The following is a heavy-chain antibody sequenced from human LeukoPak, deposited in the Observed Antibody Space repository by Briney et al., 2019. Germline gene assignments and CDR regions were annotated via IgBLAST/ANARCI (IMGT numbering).Heavy chain of an antibody. V-gene: IGHV3-48*03. CDR1: GFTFSSYE. CDR3: ARVSSGYDYYYFYYMDV. Sequence: PGGSLRLSCAASGFTFSSYEMNWVRQAPGKGLEGVSYISSSGSTIYYADSVKGRFTISRDNVKNSLYLQMNSLRSEDTAVYDCARVSSGYDYYYFYYMDVWGKGTTVTVSS. CDR2: ISSSGSTI. D-gene: IGHD5-12*01. J-gene: IGHJ6*03.